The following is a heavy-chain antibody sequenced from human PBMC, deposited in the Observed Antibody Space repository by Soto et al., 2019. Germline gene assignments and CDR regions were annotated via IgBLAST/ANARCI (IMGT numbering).Heavy chain of an antibody. CDR1: GFTFSSYS. D-gene: IGHD6-13*01. Sequence: GGSLRLSCAASGFTFSSYSMNWVRQAPGRGLEWVSSISSSSSYIYYADSVKGRFTISRDNAKNSLYLQMNSLRAEDTAVYYCARDSVVSSSWYLDYWGQGTLVTVSS. CDR3: ARDSVVSSSWYLDY. V-gene: IGHV3-21*01. CDR2: ISSSSSYI. J-gene: IGHJ4*02.